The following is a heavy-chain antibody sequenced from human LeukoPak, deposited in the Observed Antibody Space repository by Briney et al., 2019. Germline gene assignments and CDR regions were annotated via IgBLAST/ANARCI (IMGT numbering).Heavy chain of an antibody. D-gene: IGHD1-26*01. CDR2: IHISATT. Sequence: RGSLRLSCEASGFTDSSIFMGWVRQAPGKGLEWVSIIHISATTYYADSVKGRFTISRDNFKNTLYLQMNSLRAEDTAVYYCAKERLGAHDYWGQGTLVTVSS. J-gene: IGHJ4*02. V-gene: IGHV3-53*01. CDR3: AKERLGAHDY. CDR1: GFTDSSIF.